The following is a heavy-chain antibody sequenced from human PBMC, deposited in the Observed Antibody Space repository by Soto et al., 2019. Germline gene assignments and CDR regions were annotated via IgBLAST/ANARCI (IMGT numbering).Heavy chain of an antibody. V-gene: IGHV3-48*03. D-gene: IGHD5-12*01. CDR2: ISGSGLTI. Sequence: GGSLRLSCAASGFTFSTYDMNWVRQAPGKGLEWVSYISGSGLTIYYADSVKGRFTISRDNAKNSLYLQMNSLGVEDTAVYYCARGPYRNTYNWFDSWGQGTLVTVPQ. J-gene: IGHJ5*02. CDR3: ARGPYRNTYNWFDS. CDR1: GFTFSTYD.